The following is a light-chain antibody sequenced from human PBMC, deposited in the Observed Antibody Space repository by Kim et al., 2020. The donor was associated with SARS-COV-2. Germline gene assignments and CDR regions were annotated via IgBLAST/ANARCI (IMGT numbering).Light chain of an antibody. Sequence: SITISCTGTSSDVGGYKYVSWYQQHPGKAPKLVIYEVDNRPSGVSIRFSGSKSSNTASLTISGLQAEDEADYYCSSYIRGSTNYVFGTGTKVTVL. CDR3: SSYIRGSTNYV. CDR2: EVD. CDR1: SSDVGGYKY. V-gene: IGLV2-14*01. J-gene: IGLJ1*01.